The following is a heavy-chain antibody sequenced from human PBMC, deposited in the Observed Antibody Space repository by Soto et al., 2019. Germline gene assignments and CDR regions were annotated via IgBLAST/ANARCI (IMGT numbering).Heavy chain of an antibody. V-gene: IGHV4-39*01. CDR3: ARRAWYYDFWSGYYREYYFDY. D-gene: IGHD3-3*01. Sequence: PSGTLSLTCTVSGGSISSSSYYWGWIRQPPGKGLEWIGSIYYSGSTYYNPSLKSRVTISVDTSKNQFSLKLSSVTAADTAVYYCARRAWYYDFWSGYYREYYFDYWGQGTLVTVSS. CDR1: GGSISSSSYY. CDR2: IYYSGST. J-gene: IGHJ4*02.